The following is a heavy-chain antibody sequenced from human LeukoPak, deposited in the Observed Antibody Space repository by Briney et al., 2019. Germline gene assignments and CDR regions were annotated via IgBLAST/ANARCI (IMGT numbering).Heavy chain of an antibody. CDR2: INTNTGNP. D-gene: IGHD5-24*01. CDR1: GYTFTSYA. V-gene: IGHV7-4-1*02. J-gene: IGHJ4*02. Sequence: ASVKVSCKTSGYTFTSYAMNWVRQAPGQGLEWMGWINTNTGNPTYAQGFTGRFVFSLDTSVSTAYLQISSLKPEDTAVYYCARGVRIDGVNLGYFDYWGQGTLVTVSS. CDR3: ARGVRIDGVNLGYFDY.